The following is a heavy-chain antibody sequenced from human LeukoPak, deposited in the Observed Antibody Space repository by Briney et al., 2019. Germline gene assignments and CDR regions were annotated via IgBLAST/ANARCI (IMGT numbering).Heavy chain of an antibody. V-gene: IGHV1-18*01. D-gene: IGHD2-8*01. J-gene: IGHJ4*02. Sequence: ASVTVSCKTSGYSENFYGITWVRQVAGQGLEWMGWISAQHGQTEYAPNSQDRVAMTTDTYTNTAYMELRSLRSDDTAVYYCAGSLGYCTSNVCYLKYWGQGTLVTVSS. CDR3: AGSLGYCTSNVCYLKY. CDR2: ISAQHGQT. CDR1: GYSENFYG.